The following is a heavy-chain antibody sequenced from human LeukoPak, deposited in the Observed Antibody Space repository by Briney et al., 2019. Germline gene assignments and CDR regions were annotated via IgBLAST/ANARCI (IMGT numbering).Heavy chain of an antibody. CDR2: IIPSGGTT. CDR3: ARGGFGVVVPAAIFSRFDY. J-gene: IGHJ4*02. Sequence: GASVKVSCKASGYTFTSYYMHWVRQAPGEGLEWMGTIIPSGGTTSYAQKFQGRVTITADESTSTAYMELSSLRSEDTAVYYCARGGFGVVVPAAIFSRFDYWGQGTLVTVSS. D-gene: IGHD2-2*01. V-gene: IGHV1-46*01. CDR1: GYTFTSYY.